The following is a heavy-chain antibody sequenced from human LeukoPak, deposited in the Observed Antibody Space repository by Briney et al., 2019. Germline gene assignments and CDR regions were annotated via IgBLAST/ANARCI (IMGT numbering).Heavy chain of an antibody. CDR3: ARVASLYYYGMDV. Sequence: GGSLRLSCAASGFTFSSYEMNWVRQAPGKGLEWVSYISSSGSTIYYADSVKGRFTISRDSAKNSLYLQMNSLRAEDTAVYYCARVASLYYYGMDVWGQGTTVTVSS. CDR2: ISSSGSTI. V-gene: IGHV3-48*03. J-gene: IGHJ6*02. CDR1: GFTFSSYE.